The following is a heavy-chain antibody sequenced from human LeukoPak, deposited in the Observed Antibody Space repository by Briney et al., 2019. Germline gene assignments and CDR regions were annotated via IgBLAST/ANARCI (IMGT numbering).Heavy chain of an antibody. D-gene: IGHD5-18*01. V-gene: IGHV4-39*01. J-gene: IGHJ4*02. Sequence: SETLSLTCTVSGGSISSSSYYWGWIRQPPGKGLEWIGSVYYSGSTYYNPSLKSRVTISVDTSKNQFSLKLSSVTAADTAVYYCARQPDTAMVLFDYWGQGTLATVSS. CDR2: VYYSGST. CDR3: ARQPDTAMVLFDY. CDR1: GGSISSSSYY.